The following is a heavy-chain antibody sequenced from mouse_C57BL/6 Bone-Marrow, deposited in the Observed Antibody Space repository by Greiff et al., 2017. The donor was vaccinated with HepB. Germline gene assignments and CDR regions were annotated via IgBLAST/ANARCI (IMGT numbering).Heavy chain of an antibody. CDR3: TTEGLLWRAMDY. Sequence: VQLQQSGAELVRPGASVKLSCTASGFNIKDDYMHWVKQRPEQGLEWIGWIDPENGDTEYASKFQGKATITADTSSNTAYLQLSSLTSEDTAVYYCTTEGLLWRAMDYWGQGTSVTVSS. CDR2: IDPENGDT. CDR1: GFNIKDDY. J-gene: IGHJ4*01. D-gene: IGHD1-1*02. V-gene: IGHV14-4*01.